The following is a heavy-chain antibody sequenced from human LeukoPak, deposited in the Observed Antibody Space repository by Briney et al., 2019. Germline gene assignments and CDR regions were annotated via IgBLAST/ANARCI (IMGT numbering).Heavy chain of an antibody. Sequence: ASVTVSCKASGYTFNNHYMYWVRQAPGQGLEWMGVINPSGGSTSYDQKFQGRVTMTRDTSTRTVYMEVNSLRSEDTAVYYCARQGTYSSAIGMGYWGQGTLVTVSS. CDR3: ARQGTYSSAIGMGY. J-gene: IGHJ4*02. D-gene: IGHD6-19*01. CDR2: INPSGGST. V-gene: IGHV1-46*02. CDR1: GYTFNNHY.